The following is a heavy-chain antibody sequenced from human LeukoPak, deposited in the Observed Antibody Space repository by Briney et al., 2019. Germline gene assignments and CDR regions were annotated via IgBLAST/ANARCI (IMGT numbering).Heavy chain of an antibody. CDR1: GYTFTSYY. Sequence: ASVKVSSKASGYTFTSYYMHWVRQAPGQGLDWMGIMNPSGGSTSYAQKFQGRVTMTRDTSTSTVYMELSSLRSEDTAVYYCARGVVPALVDYWGQGTLVTVSS. V-gene: IGHV1-46*03. J-gene: IGHJ4*02. CDR2: MNPSGGST. D-gene: IGHD2-2*01. CDR3: ARGVVPALVDY.